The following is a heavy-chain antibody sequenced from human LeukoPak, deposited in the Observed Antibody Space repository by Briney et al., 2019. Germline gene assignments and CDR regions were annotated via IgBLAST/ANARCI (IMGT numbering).Heavy chain of an antibody. J-gene: IGHJ6*02. CDR1: GFTFSSYA. CDR3: AKVSGGGLYYDGMDV. V-gene: IGHV3-23*01. D-gene: IGHD1-14*01. CDR2: ISSSGGST. Sequence: GGSLRLSCAASGFTFSSYAMGWVRQAPGQGLKWVSTISSSGGSTYYADSVKGRFTISRDNSKNTLYLQIVSLRAEDTAVYYCAKVSGGGLYYDGMDVWGQGTTVTVSS.